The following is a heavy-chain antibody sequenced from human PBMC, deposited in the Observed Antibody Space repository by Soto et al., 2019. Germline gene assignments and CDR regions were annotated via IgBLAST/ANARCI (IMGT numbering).Heavy chain of an antibody. CDR3: AREAVTTPSGDY. J-gene: IGHJ4*02. V-gene: IGHV3-66*01. CDR1: GFTVSSNY. D-gene: IGHD4-17*01. Sequence: GGSLRLSCAASGFTVSSNYMSWVRQAPGKGLEWVSVIYSGGSTYYADSVKGRFTISRDNSKNTLYLQMNSLRAEDTAVYYCAREAVTTPSGDYWGQGTLVTVSS. CDR2: IYSGGST.